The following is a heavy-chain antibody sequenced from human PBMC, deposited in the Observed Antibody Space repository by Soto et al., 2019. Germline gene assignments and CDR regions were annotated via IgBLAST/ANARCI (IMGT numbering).Heavy chain of an antibody. CDR2: IYYSGST. V-gene: IGHV4-59*12. CDR1: GGSISSYY. J-gene: IGHJ4*02. Sequence: SETLSLTCTVSGGSISSYYWSWIRQPPGKGLEWIGYIYYSGSTNYNPSLKSRVTISVDTSKNQFSLKLSSVTAADTAVYYCARGPSWGSYRPDYWGQGTLVTVSS. D-gene: IGHD3-16*02. CDR3: ARGPSWGSYRPDY.